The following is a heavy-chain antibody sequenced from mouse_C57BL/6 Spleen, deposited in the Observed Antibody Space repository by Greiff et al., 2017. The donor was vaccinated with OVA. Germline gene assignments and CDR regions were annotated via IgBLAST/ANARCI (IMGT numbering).Heavy chain of an antibody. D-gene: IGHD1-1*01. J-gene: IGHJ2*01. CDR1: GYTFTSYW. Sequence: QVQLQQPGAELVKPGASVTLSCKASGYTFTSYWMHWVKQRPGQGLEWIGMIHPNSGSTNYNEKFKSKATLTVDKSSSTAYMQLSSLTSEDSAVYYCARSEPLYYGSSYGFDYWGQGTTLTVSS. CDR2: IHPNSGST. V-gene: IGHV1-64*01. CDR3: ARSEPLYYGSSYGFDY.